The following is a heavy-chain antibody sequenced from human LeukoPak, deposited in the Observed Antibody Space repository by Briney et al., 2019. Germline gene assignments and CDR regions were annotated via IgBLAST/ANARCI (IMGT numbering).Heavy chain of an antibody. Sequence: PSETLSLTCAVYGGSFSGYYWSWIRQPPGKGLEWIGEINHGGSTNYNPSLKSRVTISVDTSKNQFFLKLSSVTAADTAVYYCAHTSPAHYYYYGMDVWGQGTTVTVSS. CDR2: INHGGST. CDR3: AHTSPAHYYYYGMDV. D-gene: IGHD2-2*01. J-gene: IGHJ6*02. V-gene: IGHV4-34*01. CDR1: GGSFSGYY.